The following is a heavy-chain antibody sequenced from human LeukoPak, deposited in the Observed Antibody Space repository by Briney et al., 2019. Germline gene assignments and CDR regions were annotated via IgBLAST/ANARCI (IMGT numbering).Heavy chain of an antibody. CDR1: GYTFTGYY. D-gene: IGHD6-19*01. CDR3: ARDRCSGWYGNDAFDI. CDR2: INPNSGGT. V-gene: IGHV1-2*02. J-gene: IGHJ3*02. Sequence: ASVKVSCKASGYTFTGYYMHWVRQAPGQGLEWMGWINPNSGGTNYAQKFQGRVTMTRDTSISTAYMELSRLRSDDTAVYYCARDRCSGWYGNDAFDIWGQGTMVTVSS.